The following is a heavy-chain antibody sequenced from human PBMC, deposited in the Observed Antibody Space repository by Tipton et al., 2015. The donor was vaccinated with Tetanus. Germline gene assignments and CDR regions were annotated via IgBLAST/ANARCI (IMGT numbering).Heavy chain of an antibody. CDR3: ARLREIVSRSGWAFDY. CDR2: VSYSGRT. J-gene: IGHJ4*02. D-gene: IGHD5/OR15-5a*01. CDR1: GGSLRSSDYY. V-gene: IGHV4-39*02. Sequence: TLSLTCIVSGGSLRSSDYYGAWVRQSPVKGLEWIGSVSYSGRTYYNPSLKSRVTMSVDTSKKDFSVRLTSVTAADTAVYYCARLREIVSRSGWAFDYWGQGMLATVSS.